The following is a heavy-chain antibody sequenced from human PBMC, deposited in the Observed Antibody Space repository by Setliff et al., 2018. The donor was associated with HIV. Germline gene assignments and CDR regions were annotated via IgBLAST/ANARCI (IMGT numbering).Heavy chain of an antibody. J-gene: IGHJ2*01. CDR1: GVSVNSGGYY. V-gene: IGHV4-61*08. CDR3: TRDTGYILSGYRPHWYFDL. CDR2: IYSTGST. D-gene: IGHD3-9*01. Sequence: SETLSLTCTVSGVSVNSGGYYWSWIRQHPGRGLEWTGHIYSTGSTNYNPSLKSRVTISSDTSKNLFSLKLTTVTAADAAVYYCTRDTGYILSGYRPHWYFDLWGRGTLVTVSS.